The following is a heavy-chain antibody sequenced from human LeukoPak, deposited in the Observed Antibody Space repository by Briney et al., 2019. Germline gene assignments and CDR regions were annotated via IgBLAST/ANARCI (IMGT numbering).Heavy chain of an antibody. Sequence: SETLSLTCAVYGGSFSGYYWSWIRQPPGKGLEWIGEIDHSGSTNYNPSLKSRVTISVDTSKNQFSLQLSSVTAADTAVYYCARGSLVYDFWSGYYAMNAFDIWGQGTMVTVSS. V-gene: IGHV4-34*01. CDR2: IDHSGST. CDR3: ARGSLVYDFWSGYYAMNAFDI. J-gene: IGHJ3*02. CDR1: GGSFSGYY. D-gene: IGHD3-3*01.